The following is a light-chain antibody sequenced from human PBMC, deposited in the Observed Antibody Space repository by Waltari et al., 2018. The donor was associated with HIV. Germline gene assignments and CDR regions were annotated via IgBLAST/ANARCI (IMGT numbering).Light chain of an antibody. CDR2: GNS. J-gene: IGLJ1*01. Sequence: QSVLTQPPSVSGAPGQRVTISCTGRSSNIGAGYAVHWYQQLPGTAPKLLIYGNSNRPSGVPDRFSGSKSGTSASLAITGLQAEDEADYYCQSYDSSLEVFGTGTKVTVL. CDR3: QSYDSSLEV. CDR1: SSNIGAGYA. V-gene: IGLV1-40*01.